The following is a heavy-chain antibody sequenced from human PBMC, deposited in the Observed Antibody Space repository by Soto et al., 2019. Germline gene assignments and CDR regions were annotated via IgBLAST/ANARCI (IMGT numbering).Heavy chain of an antibody. J-gene: IGHJ5*02. CDR3: ARGPYCSSTSCRLHWFDP. CDR1: GGSFSGYY. Sequence: PSETLFLTCAVYGGSFSGYYWSWIRQPPGKGLEWIGEINHSGSTNYNPSLKSRVTISVDTSKNQFSLKLSSVTAADTAVYYCARGPYCSSTSCRLHWFDPWGQGTRVTVSS. V-gene: IGHV4-34*01. D-gene: IGHD2-2*01. CDR2: INHSGST.